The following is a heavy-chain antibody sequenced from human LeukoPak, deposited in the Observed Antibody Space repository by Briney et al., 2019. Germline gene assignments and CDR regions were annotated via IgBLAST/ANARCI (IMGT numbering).Heavy chain of an antibody. Sequence: SETLSLTCTVSGGSISSYYWSWIRQPPGKGLEWIGYIYYSGSTNYNPSLKSRVTISVDTSKNQFSLKLSSVTAADTAVYYCARHVNPLNYFDPWGQETLVTVSS. J-gene: IGHJ5*02. CDR2: IYYSGST. V-gene: IGHV4-59*01. CDR1: GGSISSYY. CDR3: ARHVNPLNYFDP. D-gene: IGHD3-10*02.